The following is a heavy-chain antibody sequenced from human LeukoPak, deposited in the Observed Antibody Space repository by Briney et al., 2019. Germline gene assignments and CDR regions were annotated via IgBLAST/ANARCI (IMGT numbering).Heavy chain of an antibody. V-gene: IGHV4-39*07. CDR3: ARGLSGYASSLGY. CDR2: IYYSGST. CDR1: DGSIGSSSYY. J-gene: IGHJ4*02. Sequence: PSETLSLTCSGSDGSIGSSSYYWGWIRQPPGKGLEWIGTIYYSGSTYYNPSLKSRVTISVDTSKNQFSLKLSSVTAADTAVYYCARGLSGYASSLGYWGQGTLVTVSA. D-gene: IGHD6-6*01.